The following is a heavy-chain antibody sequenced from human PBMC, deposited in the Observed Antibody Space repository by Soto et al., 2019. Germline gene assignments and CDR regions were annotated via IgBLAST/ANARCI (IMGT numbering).Heavy chain of an antibody. Sequence: SVKVSCKASGGTFSAYAIDWVRQAPGQGLEWMGGIIPLFGTAKYAQNFQGRITITADESTNTAYMELRSLRSQDTAVYYCARGVHYDSSGYYYFYWGQGTLVTVSS. V-gene: IGHV1-69*13. J-gene: IGHJ4*02. CDR3: ARGVHYDSSGYYYFY. D-gene: IGHD3-22*01. CDR1: GGTFSAYA. CDR2: IIPLFGTA.